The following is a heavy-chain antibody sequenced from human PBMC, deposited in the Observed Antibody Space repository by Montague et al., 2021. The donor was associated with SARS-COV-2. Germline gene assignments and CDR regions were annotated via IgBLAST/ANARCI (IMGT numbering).Heavy chain of an antibody. J-gene: IGHJ3*02. CDR3: ARHGRFSVIVNTPRGAFDI. V-gene: IGHV4-59*08. Sequence: SDTLSLTCTVSGVSISSYYWSWIRQPPGKGLEWIGCIYFSGSTNYNPSLKSRVTISVDTSKNQFPLKLSSVTAADTAVYYCARHGRFSVIVNTPRGAFDIWGQGTMVTVSS. CDR2: IYFSGST. CDR1: GVSISSYY. D-gene: IGHD3-22*01.